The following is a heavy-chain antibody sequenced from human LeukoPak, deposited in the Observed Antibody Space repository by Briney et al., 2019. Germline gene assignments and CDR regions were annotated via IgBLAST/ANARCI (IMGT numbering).Heavy chain of an antibody. D-gene: IGHD3-22*01. J-gene: IGHJ4*02. CDR1: GITLSNYG. CDR3: AKRGVVIRVILVGFHKEAYYFDS. Sequence: GGSLRLSCAVSGITLSNYGMSWVRQAPGKGLEWVAGISGSGGRTNYADAVKGRFTIARDNAKNTLFLQMNSLRVENTAVYFCAKRGVVIRVILVGFHKEAYYFDSWGQGALVTVSS. V-gene: IGHV3-23*01. CDR2: ISGSGGRT.